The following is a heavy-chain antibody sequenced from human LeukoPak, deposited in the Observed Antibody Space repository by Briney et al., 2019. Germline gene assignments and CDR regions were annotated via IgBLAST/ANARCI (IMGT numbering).Heavy chain of an antibody. Sequence: GGSLRLSCAASGFTFSNAGMSWVRQAPGKGLEWVGRIKRKTDGGTTDYAAPVKGRFTISRDNSKNTLYLQMNSLRAEDTAVYYCANLMGDSSGYYQKDAFDVWGQGTKVTVSS. V-gene: IGHV3-15*01. CDR3: ANLMGDSSGYYQKDAFDV. CDR2: IKRKTDGGTT. CDR1: GFTFSNAG. J-gene: IGHJ3*01. D-gene: IGHD3-22*01.